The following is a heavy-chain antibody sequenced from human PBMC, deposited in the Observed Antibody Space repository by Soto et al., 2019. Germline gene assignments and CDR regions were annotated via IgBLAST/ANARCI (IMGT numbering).Heavy chain of an antibody. CDR1: GFTFSSYD. CDR3: ARGLRGNSAYYYYGMDV. J-gene: IGHJ6*02. V-gene: IGHV3-13*01. CDR2: IGTAGDT. Sequence: EVQLVESGGGLVQPGGSLRLSCAASGFTFSSYDMHWVRQAPGKGLEWVSAIGTAGDTYYPGSVKGRFTISRENAKNSLYLQMNSLRAEDTAVYYCARGLRGNSAYYYYGMDVWGQGTTVTVSS. D-gene: IGHD4-4*01.